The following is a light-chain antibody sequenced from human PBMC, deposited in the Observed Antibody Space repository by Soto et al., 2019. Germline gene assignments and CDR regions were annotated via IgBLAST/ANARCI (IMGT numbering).Light chain of an antibody. CDR3: QQYKSVSLLT. Sequence: DIQMTQSPSTLSASVGDRVTITCRASQSISSWLAWYQQKPGNAPKLLIYKASSLESGVPSRISGSGSGTEFTLTISSLQPDDFATYYCQQYKSVSLLTFGGGTKVEIK. CDR1: QSISSW. J-gene: IGKJ4*01. V-gene: IGKV1-5*03. CDR2: KAS.